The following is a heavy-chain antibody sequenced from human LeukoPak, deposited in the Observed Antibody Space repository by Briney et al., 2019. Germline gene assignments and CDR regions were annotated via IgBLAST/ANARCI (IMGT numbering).Heavy chain of an antibody. D-gene: IGHD3-22*01. J-gene: IGHJ6*03. Sequence: SETLSLTCTVSGGSISSYYWSWIRQPPGKGLEWIGYIYYSGSTNYNPSLKSRVTISVDTSKNQFSLKLSSVTAADTAVYYCARGDSSGSHYYYYYYMDVWGKGTTVTVS. V-gene: IGHV4-59*01. CDR1: GGSISSYY. CDR3: ARGDSSGSHYYYYYYMDV. CDR2: IYYSGST.